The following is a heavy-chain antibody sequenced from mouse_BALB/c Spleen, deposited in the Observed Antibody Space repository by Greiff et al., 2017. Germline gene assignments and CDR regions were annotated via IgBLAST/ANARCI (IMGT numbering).Heavy chain of an antibody. D-gene: IGHD2-1*01. CDR3: ARLDGNYVLFDD. CDR1: GFTFSSYA. CDR2: ISSGGSYT. Sequence: EVHLVESGGGLVKPGGSLKLSCAASGFTFSSYAMSWVRQTPEKRLEWVATISSGGSYTYYPDSVKGRFTISRDNAKNTLYLQMSSLRSEDTAMYYCARLDGNYVLFDDWGQGTTLTVSS. V-gene: IGHV5-9-3*01. J-gene: IGHJ2*01.